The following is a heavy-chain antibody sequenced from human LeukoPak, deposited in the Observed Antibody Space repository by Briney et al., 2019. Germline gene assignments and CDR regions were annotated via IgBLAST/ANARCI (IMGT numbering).Heavy chain of an antibody. Sequence: ASVKVSCKASGYTFTGYYMHWVRQAPGQGLEWMGWINPNSGGTNYAQKFQGWVTMTRDTSISTAYMELSRLRSDDTAVYARGRGSSWFHHQYYFDYWGQGTLVTVSS. J-gene: IGHJ4*02. V-gene: IGHV1-2*04. CDR3: GRGSSWFHHQYYFDY. CDR1: GYTFTGYY. D-gene: IGHD6-13*01. CDR2: INPNSGGT.